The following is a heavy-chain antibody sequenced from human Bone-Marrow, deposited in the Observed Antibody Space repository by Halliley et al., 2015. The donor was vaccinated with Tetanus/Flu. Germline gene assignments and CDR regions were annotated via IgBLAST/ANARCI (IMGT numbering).Heavy chain of an antibody. CDR2: ISEGGSDT. V-gene: IGHV3-11*03. J-gene: IGHJ3*02. CDR3: ASAYFKGAGGVDALDI. Sequence: ISEGGSDTTYADSVKGRFTISRENSMNFLYLEMNSLRAEDTAVFYCASAYFKGAGGVDALDIWGHGTTGTVSA. D-gene: IGHD3-16*01.